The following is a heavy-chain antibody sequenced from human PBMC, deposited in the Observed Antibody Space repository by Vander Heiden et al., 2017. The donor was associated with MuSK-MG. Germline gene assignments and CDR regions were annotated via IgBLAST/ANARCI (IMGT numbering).Heavy chain of an antibody. CDR1: GGSISSYS. Sequence: QVQLQESGPGLVKPSETLSLTCTVPGGSISSYSWSWIRQPAGKGLEWIGRIYTSGSTNYNHSLKRRVTMSVDTSKNQFSLKLRSVTAADTAVYYCARGGGSDAGHRLNNWFDPWGQGTLVTVSS. V-gene: IGHV4-4*07. CDR2: IYTSGST. D-gene: IGHD1-26*01. J-gene: IGHJ5*02. CDR3: ARGGGSDAGHRLNNWFDP.